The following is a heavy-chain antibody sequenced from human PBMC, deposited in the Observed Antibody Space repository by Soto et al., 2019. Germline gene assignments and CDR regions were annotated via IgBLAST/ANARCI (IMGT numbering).Heavy chain of an antibody. CDR2: IYYSGST. D-gene: IGHD3-9*01. Sequence: SETLSLTCTVSGGSISSGDYYWSWIRQPPGKGLEWIGYIYYSGSTYYNPSLKSRVTISVDTSKNQFSLKLSSVTAADTAVYYCARDFFLTGYYAIDYWGQGTLVTVSS. V-gene: IGHV4-30-4*01. CDR3: ARDFFLTGYYAIDY. CDR1: GGSISSGDYY. J-gene: IGHJ4*02.